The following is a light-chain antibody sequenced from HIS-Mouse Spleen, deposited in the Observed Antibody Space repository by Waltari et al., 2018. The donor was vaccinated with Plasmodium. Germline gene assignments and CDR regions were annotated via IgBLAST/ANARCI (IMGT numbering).Light chain of an antibody. J-gene: IGKJ3*01. V-gene: IGKV3-15*01. CDR2: GAS. Sequence: EIVMTQSPATLSVSTGERATLSCRASQSVSSNLAWYQQKPGQAPRLLIYGASTRANGIPARFSGSGSGTEFTLTISSLQSEDFAVYYCQQYNNWSFTFGPGTKVDIK. CDR3: QQYNNWSFT. CDR1: QSVSSN.